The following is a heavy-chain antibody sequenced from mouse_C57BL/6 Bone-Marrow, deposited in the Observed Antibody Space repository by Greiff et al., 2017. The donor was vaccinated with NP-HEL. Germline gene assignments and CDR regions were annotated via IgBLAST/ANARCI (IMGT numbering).Heavy chain of an antibody. CDR3: ARDPPYYYGFDY. Sequence: EVKLMESGPGLVKPSQSLSLTCSVTGYSITSGYYWNWIRQFPGNKLEWMGYISYDGSNNYNPSLKNRISITRDTSKNQFFLKLNSVTTEDTATYYCARDPPYYYGFDYWGQGTTLTVSS. V-gene: IGHV3-6*01. J-gene: IGHJ2*01. D-gene: IGHD1-1*01. CDR1: GYSITSGYY. CDR2: ISYDGSN.